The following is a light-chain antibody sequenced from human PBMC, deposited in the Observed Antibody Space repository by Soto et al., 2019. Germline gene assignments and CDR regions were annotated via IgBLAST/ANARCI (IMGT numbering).Light chain of an antibody. V-gene: IGLV2-8*01. CDR1: SSDVGAYIF. Sequence: QAVLTEPPCASGSPGQSVAISCTGTSSDVGAYIFVSWYQQHPGKAPKLVVYDVNRRPPGVPDRFFGSKSGNTASLTVSGLQAEDEADYYCVSFAGGTYVFGTGTKVTVL. CDR3: VSFAGGTYV. J-gene: IGLJ1*01. CDR2: DVN.